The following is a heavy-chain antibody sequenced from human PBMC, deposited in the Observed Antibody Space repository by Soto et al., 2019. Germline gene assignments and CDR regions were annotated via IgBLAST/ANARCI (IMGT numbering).Heavy chain of an antibody. D-gene: IGHD6-19*01. V-gene: IGHV3-72*01. CDR1: GFTFSDHY. J-gene: IGHJ4*02. Sequence: PGGSLRLSCAASGFTFSDHYKDWVRQAPGKGLEWVGRSRNKANSYTTEYAASVKGRFTISRDVSKNSLYLQMNSLKTEDTAVYYCARWSEYGSGWQLDYWGQGSLVTVSS. CDR2: SRNKANSYTT. CDR3: ARWSEYGSGWQLDY.